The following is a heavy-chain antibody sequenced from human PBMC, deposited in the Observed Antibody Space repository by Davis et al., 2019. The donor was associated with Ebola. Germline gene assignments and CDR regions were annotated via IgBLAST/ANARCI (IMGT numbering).Heavy chain of an antibody. J-gene: IGHJ5*02. CDR2: IHGGNGNR. Sequence: AASVKVSCKAPGHTFSNYAMHWVRQAPGQRLEWMGWIHGGNGNRKYSQKFQDRVTLTRDTSASTAYMELSSLRSEDTAVYYCASPSLAAPRGFDPWGQGTLVTVSS. D-gene: IGHD6-6*01. CDR1: GHTFSNYA. V-gene: IGHV1-3*01. CDR3: ASPSLAAPRGFDP.